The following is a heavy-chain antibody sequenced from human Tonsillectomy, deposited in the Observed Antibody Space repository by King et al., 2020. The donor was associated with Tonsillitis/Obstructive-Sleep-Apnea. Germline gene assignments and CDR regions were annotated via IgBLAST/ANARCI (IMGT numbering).Heavy chain of an antibody. CDR3: ARGDYDFWSGWGYYYYYMDV. D-gene: IGHD3-3*01. CDR2: TRNKANSYTT. CDR1: GFTFSDHY. V-gene: IGHV3-72*01. J-gene: IGHJ6*03. Sequence: VQLVESGGGLVQPGGSLRLSCAASGFTFSDHYMDWVRQAPGKGLEWVGRTRNKANSYTTEYAASVKGRFTISRDDSKNSLYLQMNSLKTEDTAVYYCARGDYDFWSGWGYYYYYMDVWGKGTTVTVSS.